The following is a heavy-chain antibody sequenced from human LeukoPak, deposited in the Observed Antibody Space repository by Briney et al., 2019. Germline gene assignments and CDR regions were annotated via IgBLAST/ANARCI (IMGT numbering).Heavy chain of an antibody. J-gene: IGHJ6*02. D-gene: IGHD2-15*01. CDR1: GFTFSSYA. Sequence: GRSLRLSCAASGFTFSSYAMHWFRQAPRKGLEWVAVISYDGSNKYYADSVKGRFTISRDNSKNTLYLQMNSLRAEDTAVYYCARAPYCSGGSCNYYYYGMDVWGQGTTVTVSS. V-gene: IGHV3-30-3*01. CDR2: ISYDGSNK. CDR3: ARAPYCSGGSCNYYYYGMDV.